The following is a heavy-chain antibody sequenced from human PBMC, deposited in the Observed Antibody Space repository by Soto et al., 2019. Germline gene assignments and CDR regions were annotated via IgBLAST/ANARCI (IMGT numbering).Heavy chain of an antibody. D-gene: IGHD5-18*01. CDR3: ARDPLWGTAMVLWYFDL. J-gene: IGHJ2*01. CDR2: IWYDGSNK. Sequence: GGSLRRSCAASGFTFSSYGMHWVRQAPGKGLEWVAVIWYDGSNKYYADSVKGRFTISRDNSKNTMYLQMNSLRAEDTAVYYCARDPLWGTAMVLWYFDLWGRGTLVTVSS. V-gene: IGHV3-33*01. CDR1: GFTFSSYG.